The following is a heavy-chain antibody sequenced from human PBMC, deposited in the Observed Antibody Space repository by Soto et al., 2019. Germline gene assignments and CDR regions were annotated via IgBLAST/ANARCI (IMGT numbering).Heavy chain of an antibody. V-gene: IGHV1-69*12. CDR1: GGTFGKAA. CDR2: IIPIFPTP. Sequence: QVQLVQSGAGVKKPGSSVTVSCKASGGTFGKAAISWVRQAPGQGLEWMGGIIPIFPTPDYAQKFQGRVTITADESTSAADRELTSLRAEGRSVYYWARDKDRLQFGGNYYSAMGVWGQGTTVTVSS. D-gene: IGHD5-12*01. J-gene: IGHJ6*02. CDR3: ARDKDRLQFGGNYYSAMGV.